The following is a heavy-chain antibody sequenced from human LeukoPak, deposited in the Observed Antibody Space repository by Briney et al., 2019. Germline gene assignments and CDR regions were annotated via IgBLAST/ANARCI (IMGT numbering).Heavy chain of an antibody. D-gene: IGHD1-26*01. CDR2: ISPLVSDT. CDR3: VRHVPFSGSYYFDY. Sequence: GGSLKISCKGSGYTFTSYSIGCVGQMRAKGPGWLGRISPLVSDTRYTPPFHSPATLSAPKSLPTPYPHWNRLSAAPTARYYCVRHVPFSGSYYFDYWGQGALATVSS. CDR1: GYTFTSYS. J-gene: IGHJ4*02. V-gene: IGHV5-51*01.